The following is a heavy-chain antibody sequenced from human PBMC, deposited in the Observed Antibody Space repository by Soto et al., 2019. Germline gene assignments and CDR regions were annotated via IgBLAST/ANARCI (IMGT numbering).Heavy chain of an antibody. D-gene: IGHD2-2*01. CDR3: ASSIVVVPAAVYYYYGMDV. CDR1: GYTFTSYA. V-gene: IGHV1-3*01. J-gene: IGHJ6*02. Sequence: QVQLVQSGAEVKKPGASVKVSCKASGYTFTSYAMHWVRQAPGQRLEWMGWINAGNGNTKYSQKFQGRVTITRDTSASTAYMELSSQRSEDTAVYYCASSIVVVPAAVYYYYGMDVWGQGTTVTVSS. CDR2: INAGNGNT.